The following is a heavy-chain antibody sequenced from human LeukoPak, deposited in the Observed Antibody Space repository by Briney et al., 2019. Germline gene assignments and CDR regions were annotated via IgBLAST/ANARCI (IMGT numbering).Heavy chain of an antibody. CDR1: GFTFTSYN. Sequence: PGGSLRLSCAAYGFTFTSYNMNWVRPAPGKGLEWVSPISSSSSYINYADTVKGRFTISRDNAKNTVYLQMNSLRAEDTAVYYCARDKDRASAGRCYLPDDWGQGTLVTVSS. CDR3: ARDKDRASAGRCYLPDD. CDR2: ISSSSSYI. V-gene: IGHV3-21*01. J-gene: IGHJ4*02. D-gene: IGHD2-15*01.